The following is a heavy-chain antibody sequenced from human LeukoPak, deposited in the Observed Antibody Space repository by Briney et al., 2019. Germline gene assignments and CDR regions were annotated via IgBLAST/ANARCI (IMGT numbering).Heavy chain of an antibody. CDR2: IIPIFGTA. Sequence: ASVKVSCKASGGTFSSYAISWVRQAPGHGLEWMGGIIPIFGTANYAQKFQGRVTITADESTSTAYMELSSLRSEDTAVYYCARGVRGRGRFYFDYWGQGTLVTVSS. CDR1: GGTFSSYA. J-gene: IGHJ4*02. CDR3: ARGVRGRGRFYFDY. V-gene: IGHV1-69*13. D-gene: IGHD1-26*01.